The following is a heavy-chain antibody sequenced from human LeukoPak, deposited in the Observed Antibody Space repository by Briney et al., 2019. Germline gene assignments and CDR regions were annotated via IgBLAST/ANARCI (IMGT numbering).Heavy chain of an antibody. CDR3: ARDSSSWYPRLYNWFDP. CDR2: INPNSGGT. V-gene: IGHV1-2*02. J-gene: IGHJ5*02. CDR1: GYTFTGYY. Sequence: ASVKVSCKASGYTFTGYYMHWVRQAPGQGLEWMGWINPNSGGTNYAQKFQGRVTMTRDTSISTAYMELSMLRSDDTAVYYCARDSSSWYPRLYNWFDPWGQGTLVTVSS. D-gene: IGHD6-13*01.